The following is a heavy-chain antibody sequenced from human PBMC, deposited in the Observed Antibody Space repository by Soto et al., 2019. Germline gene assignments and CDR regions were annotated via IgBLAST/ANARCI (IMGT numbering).Heavy chain of an antibody. Sequence: QVQLVQSGAEVKKPGASVKVSCKASGYTFISYGISWVRQAPGQGLEWMGWISSYNGNTNYAQKLQGSATTTTATSTTTAYMELRSLRSDDTAVYYCARDRPTSSIRARDYYYAMDVWGQGTTVTVSS. CDR2: ISSYNGNT. J-gene: IGHJ6*02. V-gene: IGHV1-18*01. CDR1: GYTFISYG. D-gene: IGHD6-6*01. CDR3: ARDRPTSSIRARDYYYAMDV.